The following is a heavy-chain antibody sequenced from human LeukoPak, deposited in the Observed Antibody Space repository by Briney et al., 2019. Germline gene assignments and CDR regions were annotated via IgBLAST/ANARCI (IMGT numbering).Heavy chain of an antibody. CDR2: IYSGGST. CDR3: ARDLSRGGFDY. D-gene: IGHD3-10*01. J-gene: IGHJ4*02. Sequence: ETLSLTCNVSGYSISSGYYWGWIRQPPGKGLEWVSVIYSGGSTYYADSVKGRFTISRDNSKNTLYLQMNSLRAEDTAVYYCARDLSRGGFDYWGQGTLVTVSS. CDR1: GYSISSGYY. V-gene: IGHV3-53*01.